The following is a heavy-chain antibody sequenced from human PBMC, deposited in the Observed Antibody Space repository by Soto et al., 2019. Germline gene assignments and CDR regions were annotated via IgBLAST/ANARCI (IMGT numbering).Heavy chain of an antibody. Sequence: ASVKVSCKASGFTFTSSAMQWVRQARGQRLEWIGWIVVGSGNTNYAQKFQERVTITRDMSTSTAYMELSSLRSEDTAVYYCAAAFPPESSSGERRWFDPWGQGTLVTVSS. D-gene: IGHD6-6*01. CDR1: GFTFTSSA. CDR2: IVVGSGNT. CDR3: AAAFPPESSSGERRWFDP. J-gene: IGHJ5*02. V-gene: IGHV1-58*02.